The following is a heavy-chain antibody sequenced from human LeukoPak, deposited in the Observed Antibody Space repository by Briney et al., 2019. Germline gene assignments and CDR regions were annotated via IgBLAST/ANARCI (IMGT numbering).Heavy chain of an antibody. D-gene: IGHD3-16*01. J-gene: IGHJ6*02. V-gene: IGHV3-23*01. CDR2: ISGSGGST. Sequence: SGGSLRLSCAASGFTFSSYAMSWVRQAPGKGLEWGSAISGSGGSTYYADSVKGRFTISRDNSKNTLYLQMNSLSAEDTAVYYCAIPPTFSSGYYYYGMDVWGQGTTVTVSS. CDR1: GFTFSSYA. CDR3: AIPPTFSSGYYYYGMDV.